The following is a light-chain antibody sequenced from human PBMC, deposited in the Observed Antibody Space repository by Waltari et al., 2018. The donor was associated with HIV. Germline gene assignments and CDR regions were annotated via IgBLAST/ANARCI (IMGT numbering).Light chain of an antibody. V-gene: IGLV1-40*01. Sequence: QSALTQPPSVSGAPGQRVTISCTGTSSNIGTGSDVHWYQQLPGTAPTLLNYANTNRPAGAPERFSGSKSGTSASLAITGLQAEDEADYYCQSYDSRLSGSVFGGGTKLTVL. CDR1: SSNIGTGSD. CDR2: ANT. CDR3: QSYDSRLSGSV. J-gene: IGLJ3*02.